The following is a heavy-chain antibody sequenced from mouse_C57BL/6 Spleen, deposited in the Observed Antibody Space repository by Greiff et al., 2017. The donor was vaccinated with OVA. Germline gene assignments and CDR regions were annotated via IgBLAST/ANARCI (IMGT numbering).Heavy chain of an antibody. D-gene: IGHD1-2*01. CDR3: ARSRDYGSYAMDY. J-gene: IGHJ4*01. CDR1: GYTFTDYY. CDR2: INPNNGGT. Sequence: EVQLQQSGPELVKPGASVKISCKASGYTFTDYYMNWVKQSHGKSLEWIGDINPNNGGTSYNQKFKGKATLTVDKSSSTAYMELRSLTSEDSAVYYCARSRDYGSYAMDYWGQGTSVTVSS. V-gene: IGHV1-26*01.